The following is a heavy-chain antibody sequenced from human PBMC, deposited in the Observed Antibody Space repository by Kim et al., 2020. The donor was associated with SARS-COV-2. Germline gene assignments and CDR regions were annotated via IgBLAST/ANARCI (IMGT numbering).Heavy chain of an antibody. CDR1: GATFNTYA. V-gene: IGHV1-69*13. D-gene: IGHD6-25*01. CDR3: ARVGSSDPIDAFDI. Sequence: SVKVSCKASGATFNTYAISWVRQAPGQGLEWMGGITPIFGTAKFAEKFQGRVTITADESTSTAYMELSSLRFEDTAVYYCARVGSSDPIDAFDIWGQGTMVTVSS. J-gene: IGHJ3*02. CDR2: ITPIFGTA.